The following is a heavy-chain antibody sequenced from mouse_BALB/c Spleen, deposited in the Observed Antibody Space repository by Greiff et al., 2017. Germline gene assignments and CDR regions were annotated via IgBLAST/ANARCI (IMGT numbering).Heavy chain of an antibody. V-gene: IGHV2-6-5*01. CDR2: IWGGGST. J-gene: IGHJ1*01. CDR3: AKHKGYRYEGWYFDV. D-gene: IGHD2-14*01. CDR1: GFSLTDYG. Sequence: VQGVESGPGLVAPSQSLSITCTVSGFSLTDYGVSWIRQPPGKGLEWLGVIWGGGSTYYNSALKSRLSISKDNSKSQVFLKMNSLQTDDTAMYYCAKHKGYRYEGWYFDVWGAGTTVTVSS.